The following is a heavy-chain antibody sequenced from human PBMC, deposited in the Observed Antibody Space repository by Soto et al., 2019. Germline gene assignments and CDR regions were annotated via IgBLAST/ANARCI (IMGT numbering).Heavy chain of an antibody. CDR2: IKKDGRKK. D-gene: IGHD2-2*01. J-gene: IGHJ4*02. V-gene: IGHV3-7*01. CDR3: ARGRGSSTGCPNFDY. CDR1: GFTFSSYG. Sequence: EVQLVESGGGLVQPGGSLRLSCAASGFTFSSYGMSWVRQAPGKGLEWVANIKKDGRKKYYVDSVKGRFTISRDNAKNTLYLQMNSLRAEDTAVYYCARGRGSSTGCPNFDYWGQGTLVTVSS.